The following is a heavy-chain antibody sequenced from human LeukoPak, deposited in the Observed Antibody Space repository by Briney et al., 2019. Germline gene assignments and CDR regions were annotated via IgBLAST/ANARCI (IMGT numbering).Heavy chain of an antibody. CDR3: AKGSYCSSTSCYIEASLGDY. D-gene: IGHD2-2*02. V-gene: IGHV3-9*01. Sequence: PGGSLRLSCAASGFTFDDYAMHWVRQAPGKGLEWVSGISWNSGSIGYADSVKGRFTISRDNSKNTLYLQMNSLRTEDTALYYCAKGSYCSSTSCYIEASLGDYWGQGTLVTVSS. CDR2: ISWNSGSI. J-gene: IGHJ4*02. CDR1: GFTFDDYA.